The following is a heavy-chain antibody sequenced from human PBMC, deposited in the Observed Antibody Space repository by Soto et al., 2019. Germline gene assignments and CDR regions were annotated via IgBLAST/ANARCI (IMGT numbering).Heavy chain of an antibody. CDR2: IKQDGSEK. Sequence: GGSLRLSCAASGFTFSSYWMSWVRQAPGKGLEWVANIKQDGSEKYYVDSVKGRFTISRDNAKNSLYLQMNSLRAEDTAVYYCVRQSFFRRGIAAQFDYWGQGTLVTVSS. CDR3: VRQSFFRRGIAAQFDY. CDR1: GFTFSSYW. D-gene: IGHD6-13*01. V-gene: IGHV3-7*01. J-gene: IGHJ4*02.